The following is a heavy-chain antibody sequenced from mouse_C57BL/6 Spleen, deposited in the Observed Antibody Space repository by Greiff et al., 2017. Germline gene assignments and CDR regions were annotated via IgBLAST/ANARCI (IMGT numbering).Heavy chain of an antibody. CDR1: GYTFTSYW. V-gene: IGHV1-50*01. J-gene: IGHJ2*01. CDR3: ARSDNYFDY. CDR2: IDPSDSYT. Sequence: QVQLQQSGAELVKPGASVKLSCKASGYTFTSYWMQWVKQRPGQGLEWIGEIDPSDSYTNYNQKFKGKATLTVDTSSSTAYMQLSSLTSEDSAVYYCARSDNYFDYWGQGTTLTVSS.